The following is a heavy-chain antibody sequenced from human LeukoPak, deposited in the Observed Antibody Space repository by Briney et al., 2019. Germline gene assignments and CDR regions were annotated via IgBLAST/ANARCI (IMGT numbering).Heavy chain of an antibody. CDR3: ARDSGYSYGYSLDY. CDR2: ISRSSSTI. J-gene: IGHJ4*02. Sequence: GGSLRLSCAASGFIFSTYTMNWVRQAPGKGPEWVSDISRSSSTIYYADSVKGRFTISRDNAKNSLYLQMNSLRAEDTAVYYCARDSGYSYGYSLDYWGQGTLVTVSS. D-gene: IGHD5-18*01. CDR1: GFIFSTYT. V-gene: IGHV3-48*04.